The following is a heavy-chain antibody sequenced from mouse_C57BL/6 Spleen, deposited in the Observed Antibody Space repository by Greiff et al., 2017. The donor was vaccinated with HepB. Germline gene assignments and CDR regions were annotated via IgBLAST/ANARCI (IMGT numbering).Heavy chain of an antibody. J-gene: IGHJ4*01. CDR3: ARQCSSYAMDY. CDR2: ISNLAYSI. V-gene: IGHV5-15*01. Sequence: EVHLVESGGGLVQPGGSLKLSCAASGFTFSDYGMAWVRQAPRKGPEWVAFISNLAYSIYYADTVTGRFTISRENAKNTLYLEMSSLRSEDTAMYYCARQCSSYAMDYWGQGTSVTVSS. CDR1: GFTFSDYG. D-gene: IGHD1-1*01.